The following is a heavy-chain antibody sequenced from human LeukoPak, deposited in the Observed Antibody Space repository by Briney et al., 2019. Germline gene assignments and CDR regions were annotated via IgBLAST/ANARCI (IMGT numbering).Heavy chain of an antibody. Sequence: GGSLRLSCAASGFTFSSYSMNWVRQAPGKGLEWVSSISSSSSYIYYADSVKGRFTISRDNAKNSLYLQMNSLGAEDTAVYYCARDRYYDFWSGYPCMDVWGKGTTVTVSS. CDR3: ARDRYYDFWSGYPCMDV. D-gene: IGHD3-3*01. J-gene: IGHJ6*03. CDR2: ISSSSSYI. CDR1: GFTFSSYS. V-gene: IGHV3-21*01.